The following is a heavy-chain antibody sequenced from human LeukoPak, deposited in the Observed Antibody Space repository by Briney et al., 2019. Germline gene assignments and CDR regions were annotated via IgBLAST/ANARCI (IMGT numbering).Heavy chain of an antibody. V-gene: IGHV3-30*03. CDR1: GFSIGNYG. CDR2: ISHDGGAK. D-gene: IGHD3-16*01. J-gene: IGHJ5*02. CDR3: ARDWGSSGWYNWFDP. Sequence: PGTSLRLSCGVSGFSIGNYGMHWIRQAPDKGLEWVAMISHDGGAKYYGDSVKGRLTISRDNSDNTLYLQMNSLRVEDTAVYYCARDWGSSGWYNWFDPWGQGILSPSPQ.